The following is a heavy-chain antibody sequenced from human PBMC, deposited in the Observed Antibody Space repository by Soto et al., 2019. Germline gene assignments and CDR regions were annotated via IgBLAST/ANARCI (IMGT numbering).Heavy chain of an antibody. J-gene: IGHJ5*02. D-gene: IGHD2-2*01. CDR3: ARDLLGYCSSTSCPGWSDH. CDR1: GGSISSGGYY. CDR2: IYYSVST. Sequence: SETLSLTCTVSGGSISSGGYYWSWILHHPGKGLEWIGYIYYSVSTYYNPSLKSRVTISVDTSKNHFSLKLSSVTAADTAVYYCARDLLGYCSSTSCPGWSDHWGQGTLVTVSS. V-gene: IGHV4-31*02.